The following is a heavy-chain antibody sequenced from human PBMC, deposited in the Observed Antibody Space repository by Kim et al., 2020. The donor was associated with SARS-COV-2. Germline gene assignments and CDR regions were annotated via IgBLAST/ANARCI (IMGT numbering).Heavy chain of an antibody. J-gene: IGHJ4*02. D-gene: IGHD6-19*01. CDR1: GGSFSIYY. CDR2: IHASGST. V-gene: IGHV4-4*07. Sequence: SETLSLICTVSGGSFSIYYWSWIRQPAGEGLEWIGRIHASGSTNYNPSLKSRVTMSVDTSENQMSLRLSSVTAADTAMYYCARQVAGTDRRFDYWGQGILVTVSS. CDR3: ARQVAGTDRRFDY.